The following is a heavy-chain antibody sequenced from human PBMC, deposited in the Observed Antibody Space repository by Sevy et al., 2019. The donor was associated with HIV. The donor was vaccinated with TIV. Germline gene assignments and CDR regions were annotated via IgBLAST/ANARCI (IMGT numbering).Heavy chain of an antibody. V-gene: IGHV3-9*01. J-gene: IGHJ6*02. Sequence: GGSLRLSCAASGFTFDDYAMHWVRQAPGKGLEWVSGISWNSGSIGYADSVKGRFTISRDNAKNSLYLQMNSLRAEDTALYYCAKDLLRTSYYYYGMDVWGQGTTVIVSS. CDR1: GFTFDDYA. CDR3: AKDLLRTSYYYYGMDV. CDR2: ISWNSGSI. D-gene: IGHD1-26*01.